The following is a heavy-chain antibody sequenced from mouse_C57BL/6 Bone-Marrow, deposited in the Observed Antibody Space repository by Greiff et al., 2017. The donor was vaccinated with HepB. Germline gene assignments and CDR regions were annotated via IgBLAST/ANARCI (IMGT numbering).Heavy chain of an antibody. D-gene: IGHD1-1*01. CDR2: ISNGGGST. V-gene: IGHV5-12*01. J-gene: IGHJ3*01. CDR1: GFTFSDYY. CDR3: ASPYGSSYAWFAY. Sequence: DVMLVESGGGLVQPGGSLKLSCAASGFTFSDYYMYWVRQTPEKRLEWVAYISNGGGSTYYPDTVKGRFTISRDNAKNTLYLQMSRLKSEDTAMYYCASPYGSSYAWFAYWGQGTLVTVSA.